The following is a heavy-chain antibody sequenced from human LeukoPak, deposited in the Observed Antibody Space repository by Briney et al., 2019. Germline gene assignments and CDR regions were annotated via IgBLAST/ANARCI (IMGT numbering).Heavy chain of an antibody. Sequence: GESLKISCKGSGYSFSSYWIAWVRQMPGKGLEWMGVIYPRDSRTTYSPSFQGQVTISADKSISTVYLQWTSLKASDTAMYYCARHLSDITSSPNYWGPGTLVTVSS. V-gene: IGHV5-51*01. CDR2: IYPRDSRT. CDR3: ARHLSDITSSPNY. CDR1: GYSFSSYW. J-gene: IGHJ4*02. D-gene: IGHD2-2*01.